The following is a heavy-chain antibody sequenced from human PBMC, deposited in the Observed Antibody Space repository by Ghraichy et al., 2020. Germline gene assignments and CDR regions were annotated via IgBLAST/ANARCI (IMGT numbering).Heavy chain of an antibody. CDR1: GGTFSSYA. CDR3: ARDMTDIVVVVAATVPWFDP. J-gene: IGHJ5*02. Sequence: SVKVSCKASGGTFSSYAISWVRQAPGQGLEWMGGIIPIFGTANYAQKFQGRVTITADESTSTAYMELSSLRSEDTAVYYCARDMTDIVVVVAATVPWFDPWGQGTLVTL. CDR2: IIPIFGTA. V-gene: IGHV1-69*13. D-gene: IGHD2-15*01.